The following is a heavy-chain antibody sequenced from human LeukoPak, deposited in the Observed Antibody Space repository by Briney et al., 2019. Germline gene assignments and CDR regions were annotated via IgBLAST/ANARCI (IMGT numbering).Heavy chain of an antibody. Sequence: WASVKVSCKASGGTFSSYTITWVRQAPGQGLEWMGGIIPIFGTANYAQKFQGRVTITADESTSTAYMELGSLRSEDTAVYYCARVNCGGDCYSDRGAFDIWGQGTMVTVSS. D-gene: IGHD2-21*02. V-gene: IGHV1-69*13. CDR2: IIPIFGTA. CDR3: ARVNCGGDCYSDRGAFDI. J-gene: IGHJ3*02. CDR1: GGTFSSYT.